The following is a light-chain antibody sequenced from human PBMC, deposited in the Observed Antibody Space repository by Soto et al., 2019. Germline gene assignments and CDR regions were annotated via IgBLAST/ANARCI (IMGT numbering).Light chain of an antibody. V-gene: IGKV1-5*01. CDR2: DAS. Sequence: DIQMTQSPSTLSASVGDRVTITCRASQSVTHWLAWYQQRPGKAPKLLIYDASTLGRGVPSRFSGSGSGTDFTLTISSLQVDDFATYYCHQYHSSSSTFGQGTKVDIK. CDR3: HQYHSSSST. CDR1: QSVTHW. J-gene: IGKJ1*01.